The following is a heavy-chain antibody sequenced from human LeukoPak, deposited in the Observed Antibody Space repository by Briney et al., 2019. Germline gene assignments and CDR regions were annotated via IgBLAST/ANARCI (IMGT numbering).Heavy chain of an antibody. CDR2: IKQDGSEK. J-gene: IGHJ4*02. V-gene: IGHV3-7*01. D-gene: IGHD3-10*01. CDR3: ARAGLLWFGESKSDY. CDR1: GFTFSSYW. Sequence: GGSLRLSCAASGFTFSSYWMTWVRQGPGKGLEWVANIKQDGSEKYYVDSVKGRFTISRDNAKNSLYLQTNSLRAEDTAVYYCARAGLLWFGESKSDYWGQGTLVTVSS.